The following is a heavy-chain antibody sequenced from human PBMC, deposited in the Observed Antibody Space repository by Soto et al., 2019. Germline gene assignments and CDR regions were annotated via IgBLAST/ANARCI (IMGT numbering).Heavy chain of an antibody. CDR1: GYTFTSYD. CDR3: ARRTIAHWYFDL. CDR2: MNGNRDNT. V-gene: IGHV1-8*01. Sequence: QVQLEQSGAEVKKPGASVKVSCKASGYTFTSYDINWVRQATGQGLEWMGWMNGNRDNTGCAQKFQGRLTMTRDTSKNTAYMELSSLTSEDTAVYYCARRTIAHWYFDLWGRGTLVTVSS. J-gene: IGHJ2*01. D-gene: IGHD2-2*01.